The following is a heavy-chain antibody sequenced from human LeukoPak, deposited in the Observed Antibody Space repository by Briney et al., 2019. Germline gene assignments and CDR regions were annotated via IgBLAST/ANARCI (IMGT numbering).Heavy chain of an antibody. CDR1: GFTFSSYD. CDR2: ISGIGGST. J-gene: IGHJ3*02. V-gene: IGHV3-23*01. Sequence: GGSLRLSCAASGFTFSSYDMSWVRQAPGKGMEWVSVISGIGGSTYYADSVKGRFTISRDNSKNTLYMQMNSLRAEDTAVYYCAQDDYDTSAYYYDENAFDIWGQGTMVTVSS. D-gene: IGHD3-22*01. CDR3: AQDDYDTSAYYYDENAFDI.